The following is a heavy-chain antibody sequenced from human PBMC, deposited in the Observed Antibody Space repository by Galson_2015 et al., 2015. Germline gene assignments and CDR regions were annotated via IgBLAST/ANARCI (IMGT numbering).Heavy chain of an antibody. D-gene: IGHD3-9*01. CDR3: ASTDILTGPSYYYYGMDV. J-gene: IGHJ6*02. CDR2: MNPNSGNT. V-gene: IGHV1-8*01. Sequence: SVKVSCKASGYTFTSYDINWVRQATGQGLEWMGWMNPNSGNTGYAQKFQGRVTMTRNTSISTAYMELSSLRSEDTAVYYCASTDILTGPSYYYYGMDVWGQGTTVTVSS. CDR1: GYTFTSYD.